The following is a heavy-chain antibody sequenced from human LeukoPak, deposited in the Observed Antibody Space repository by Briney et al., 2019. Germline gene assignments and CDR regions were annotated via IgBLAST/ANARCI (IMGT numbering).Heavy chain of an antibody. D-gene: IGHD6-19*01. Sequence: GGSLRLSCAASGFTFDDYAMHWVRHAPGKGLEWVSGISWNSGSIGYADSVKGRFTISRDNAKNSLYLQMNSLRAEDTALYYCAKALRIAVAGRYFDLWGRGTLVTVSS. V-gene: IGHV3-9*01. CDR3: AKALRIAVAGRYFDL. J-gene: IGHJ2*01. CDR1: GFTFDDYA. CDR2: ISWNSGSI.